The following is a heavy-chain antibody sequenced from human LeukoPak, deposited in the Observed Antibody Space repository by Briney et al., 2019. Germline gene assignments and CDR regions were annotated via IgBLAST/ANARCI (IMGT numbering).Heavy chain of an antibody. J-gene: IGHJ6*02. CDR3: ARGRTIQLWSIYYYGMDV. V-gene: IGHV4-34*01. D-gene: IGHD5-18*01. CDR2: INHSGST. CDR1: GGSFSGYY. Sequence: PTETLSLTCAVYGGSFSGYYWSWIRQPPGKGLEWLGEINHSGSTNYNPSLKSRVTISVDTSKNQFSLKLSSVTAADTAVYYCARGRTIQLWSIYYYGMDVWGQGTTVTVSS.